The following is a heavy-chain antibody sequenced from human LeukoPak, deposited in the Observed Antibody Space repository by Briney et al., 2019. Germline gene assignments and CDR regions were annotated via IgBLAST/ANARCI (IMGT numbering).Heavy chain of an antibody. CDR3: ARTTEGGYTYDYFYYYYMDV. J-gene: IGHJ6*03. CDR2: IYYSGST. D-gene: IGHD5-18*01. V-gene: IGHV4-59*01. Sequence: SETLSLTCTVSGGSISSYYWSWIRQPPGKGLEWIGYIYYSGSTNYNPSLKSRVTISVKTSKSQFSLKLSSVTAADTAVYYCARTTEGGYTYDYFYYYYMDVWGKGTTVTISS. CDR1: GGSISSYY.